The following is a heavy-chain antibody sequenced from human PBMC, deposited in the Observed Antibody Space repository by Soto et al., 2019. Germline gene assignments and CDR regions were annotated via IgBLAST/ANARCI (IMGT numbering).Heavy chain of an antibody. CDR3: ARSVEGHFDY. J-gene: IGHJ4*02. D-gene: IGHD6-19*01. V-gene: IGHV3-49*03. CDR1: GFTFDDYA. CDR2: IRSKTYGGTT. Sequence: PGGSLRLSCTASGFTFDDYAMRWFRQAPGKGLEWVGFIRSKTYGGTTEYAASVKGRFTISRDNAKNSVYLQMNSLSDDDTAVYYCARSVEGHFDYWGQGTVVTVSS.